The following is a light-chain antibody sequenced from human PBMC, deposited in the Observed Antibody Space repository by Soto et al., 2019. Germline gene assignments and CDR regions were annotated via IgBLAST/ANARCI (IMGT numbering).Light chain of an antibody. V-gene: IGKV3-20*01. CDR1: QSVSSSY. J-gene: IGKJ3*01. CDR2: GAS. Sequence: EIVLTQSPGTLSLSPGERATLSCRASQSVSSSYLAWYQQKPGQAPRLLIYGASSRATGIPDRFSGSGSGTDFTLTISRREPEDFAVYYCQQYGSSPITFGPGTKVDIK. CDR3: QQYGSSPIT.